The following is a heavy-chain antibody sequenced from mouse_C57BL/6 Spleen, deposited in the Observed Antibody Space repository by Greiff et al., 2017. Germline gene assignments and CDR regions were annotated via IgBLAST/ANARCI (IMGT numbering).Heavy chain of an antibody. J-gene: IGHJ2*01. CDR2: ISDGGSYT. D-gene: IGHD1-1*01. CDR3: ARGDGSSWDY. CDR1: GFTFSSYA. V-gene: IGHV5-4*03. Sequence: EVKLVESGGGLVKPGGSLKLSCAASGFTFSSYAMSWVRQTPEKRLEWVATISDGGSYTYYPDNVKGRFTISRDNAKNNLYLQMSHLKSEDTAMYYCARGDGSSWDYWGQGTTLTVSS.